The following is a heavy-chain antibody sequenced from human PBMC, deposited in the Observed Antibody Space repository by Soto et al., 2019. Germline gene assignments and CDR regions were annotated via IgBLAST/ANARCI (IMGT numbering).Heavy chain of an antibody. CDR1: GFFFSNYW. CDR2: IDTDGGGA. CDR3: ASDLSGSGSFAYYYGMDV. D-gene: IGHD3-10*01. J-gene: IGHJ6*02. Sequence: GGSLRLSCAASGFFFSNYWMHCVRQAPGKGLVWVSRIDTDGGGAIYADSVKGRFTISRDNAKNTLYLHMNSLRAEDTAVYYCASDLSGSGSFAYYYGMDVWGQGTTVTVSS. V-gene: IGHV3-74*01.